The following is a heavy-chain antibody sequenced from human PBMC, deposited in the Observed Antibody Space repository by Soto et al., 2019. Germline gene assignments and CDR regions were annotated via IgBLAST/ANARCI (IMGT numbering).Heavy chain of an antibody. J-gene: IGHJ4*02. CDR3: ARLRCSGGSCYSGDY. CDR1: GGSISSSRYY. D-gene: IGHD2-15*01. CDR2: IYYTGST. Sequence: PSETLSLTCTVSGGSISSSRYYWGWIRQPPGEGLEWIGSIYYTGSTYYNPSLKSRVTISVDTSKNQFSLKLSSVTAADTAVYYCARLRCSGGSCYSGDYWGQGTLVTVSS. V-gene: IGHV4-39*01.